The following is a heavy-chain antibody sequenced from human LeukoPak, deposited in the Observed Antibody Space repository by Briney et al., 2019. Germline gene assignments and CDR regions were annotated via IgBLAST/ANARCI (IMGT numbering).Heavy chain of an antibody. V-gene: IGHV3-15*01. CDR2: IKSKTDGGTT. D-gene: IGHD3-22*01. Sequence: GGSLRLSCAASGFTFSNAWMSWVRQAPGKGLEWVGRIKSKTDGGTTDYAAPVKGRFTISRDDSKNTLYLQMNSLKTEDTAVYYCTTDYGITMIVVANARPGNFQHWGQGTLVTVSS. CDR1: GFTFSNAW. CDR3: TTDYGITMIVVANARPGNFQH. J-gene: IGHJ1*01.